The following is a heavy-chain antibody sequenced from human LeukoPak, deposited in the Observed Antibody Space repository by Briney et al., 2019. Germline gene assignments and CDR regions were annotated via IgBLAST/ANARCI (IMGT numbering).Heavy chain of an antibody. Sequence: SETLSLTCTVSGGSISSYYWRWIPQPPGKGLEWMMYIPYSGRTNHNPSLKSRVTISQDTSKNQFSLKLSSVTTADTAVYYCARDRDYDSSGYYHYWYFDLWGRGTLVTVSS. CDR1: GGSISSYY. CDR3: ARDRDYDSSGYYHYWYFDL. CDR2: IPYSGRT. D-gene: IGHD3-22*01. J-gene: IGHJ2*01. V-gene: IGHV4-59*01.